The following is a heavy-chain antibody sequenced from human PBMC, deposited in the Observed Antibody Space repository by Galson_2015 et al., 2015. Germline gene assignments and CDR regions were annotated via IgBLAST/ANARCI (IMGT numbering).Heavy chain of an antibody. D-gene: IGHD4-17*01. CDR2: ISYSGST. V-gene: IGHV4-59*01. J-gene: IGHJ6*02. Sequence: ISYSGSTNYNPSLKSRVTISVDTSKNQFSLKLSSVTAADTAVYYCARDAVDYGGTYGMDVWGQGTTVTVSS. CDR3: ARDAVDYGGTYGMDV.